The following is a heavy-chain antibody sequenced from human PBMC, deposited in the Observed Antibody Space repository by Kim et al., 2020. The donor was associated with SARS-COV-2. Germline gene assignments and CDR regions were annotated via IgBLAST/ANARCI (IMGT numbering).Heavy chain of an antibody. D-gene: IGHD3-10*01. Sequence: GGSLRLSCAASGFTFSSYGMHWVRQAPGKGLEWVAVISYDGSNKYYADSVKGRFTISRDNSKNTLYLQMNSLRAEDTAVYYCAKAYQWKYYYGSGDDPMGYGMDVWGQGTTVTVSS. CDR1: GFTFSSYG. CDR3: AKAYQWKYYYGSGDDPMGYGMDV. CDR2: ISYDGSNK. J-gene: IGHJ6*02. V-gene: IGHV3-30*18.